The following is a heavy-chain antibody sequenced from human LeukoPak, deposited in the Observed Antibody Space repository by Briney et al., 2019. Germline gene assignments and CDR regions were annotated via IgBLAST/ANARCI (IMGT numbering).Heavy chain of an antibody. D-gene: IGHD2-2*01. CDR1: GFTFSSYE. CDR2: ISSSGGTI. Sequence: PGGSLRLSCAASGFTFSSYEMNWVRQAPGKGLEWVSHISSSGGTIYYADSLKGRFTISRDNAKNSLYLQMDSLRAEDTGVYYCAKEVVPAASPGVDYWGQGTLVTVSS. CDR3: AKEVVPAASPGVDY. V-gene: IGHV3-48*03. J-gene: IGHJ4*02.